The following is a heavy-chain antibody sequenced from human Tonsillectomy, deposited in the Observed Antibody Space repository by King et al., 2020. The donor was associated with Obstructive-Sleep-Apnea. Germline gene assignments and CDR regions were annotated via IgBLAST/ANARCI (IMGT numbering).Heavy chain of an antibody. CDR1: GFTFSNYT. CDR2: ISSDGSNK. CDR3: ASLVGATSWDAFDI. V-gene: IGHV3-30*04. J-gene: IGHJ3*02. Sequence: VQLVESGGGVVQPGRSLKLSCAASGFTFSNYTMHWVRQAPGKGLEWVAVISSDGSNKYYADSVKGRFTISRDNSKNTLYLRMNSLRAEDTAVYYCASLVGATSWDAFDIWGQGTVCSVSS. D-gene: IGHD1-26*01.